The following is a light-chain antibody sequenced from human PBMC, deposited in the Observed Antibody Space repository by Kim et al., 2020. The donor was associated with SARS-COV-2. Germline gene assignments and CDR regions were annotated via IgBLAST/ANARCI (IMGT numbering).Light chain of an antibody. J-gene: IGKJ4*01. V-gene: IGKV3-20*01. CDR1: RVGSSSY. CDR3: QQYGSSPLT. CDR2: GAS. Sequence: SHEGRAPLSCSASRVGSSSYLAWYQQKPGQGPRLLNDGASSRATGIPYRCSGSGSGTDFTLTISRLEPEEIAEYYCQQYGSSPLTFGGGTKVDIK.